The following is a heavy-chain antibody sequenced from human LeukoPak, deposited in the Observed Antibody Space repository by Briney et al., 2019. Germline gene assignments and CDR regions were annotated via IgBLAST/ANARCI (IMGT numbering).Heavy chain of an antibody. CDR3: ARDVAYDFWSGYFSAHYGMDV. D-gene: IGHD3-3*01. J-gene: IGHJ6*02. CDR2: ISSSSSTI. CDR1: RFIFNNYA. Sequence: GGSLRLSCAASRFIFNNYAMHWVRQAPGKGLEWVSYISSSSSTIYYADSVKGRFTISRDNAKNSLYLQMNSLRDEDTAVYYCARDVAYDFWSGYFSAHYGMDVWGQGTTVTVSS. V-gene: IGHV3-48*02.